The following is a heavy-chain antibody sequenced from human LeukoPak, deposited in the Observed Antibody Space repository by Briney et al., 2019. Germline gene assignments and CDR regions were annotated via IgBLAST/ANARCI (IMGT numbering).Heavy chain of an antibody. V-gene: IGHV3-30*03. CDR1: GFTFSSYG. CDR2: ISYDGNNK. CDR3: ARDVWGDRDSYFDI. Sequence: GRSLRLSCAASGFTFSSYGMHRVRQAPGKGLEWVAVISYDGNNKYYADSVKGRFTISRDNSKNTLYLQMDNLRAEDTAVYYCARDVWGDRDSYFDIWGQGALVTVSS. D-gene: IGHD2-21*01. J-gene: IGHJ4*02.